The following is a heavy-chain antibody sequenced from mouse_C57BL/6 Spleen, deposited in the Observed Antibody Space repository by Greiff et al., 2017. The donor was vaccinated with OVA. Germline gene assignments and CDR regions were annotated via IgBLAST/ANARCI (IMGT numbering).Heavy chain of an antibody. J-gene: IGHJ2*01. V-gene: IGHV1-76*01. CDR2: IYPGSGNT. CDR3: ARGPTHLYYFDY. CDR1: GYTFTDYY. Sequence: VQLQQSGAELVRPGASVKLSCKASGYTFTDYYINWVKQRPGQGLEWIARIYPGSGNTYYNEKFTGKATLTAEKSSSTAYMQLSSLTSEDSAVYFCARGPTHLYYFDYWGQGTTLTVSS.